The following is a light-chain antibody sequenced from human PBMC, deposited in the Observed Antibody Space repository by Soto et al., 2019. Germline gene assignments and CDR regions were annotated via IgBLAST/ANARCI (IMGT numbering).Light chain of an antibody. J-gene: IGKJ3*01. CDR3: QQYGSSLPFT. Sequence: IVMTQSPGTLSLSPGERATLSCRASQSVSSSFVACYQQKPREAPLLLIYGSSNSATGIPDSFSGSGSGTDFTLTISRLEPEDFAVYYCQQYGSSLPFTFGPGTKVDIK. V-gene: IGKV3-20*01. CDR1: QSVSSSF. CDR2: GSS.